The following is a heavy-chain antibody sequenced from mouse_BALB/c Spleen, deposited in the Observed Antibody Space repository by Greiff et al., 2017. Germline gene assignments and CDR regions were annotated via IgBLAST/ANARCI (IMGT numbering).Heavy chain of an antibody. V-gene: IGHV1S29*02. J-gene: IGHJ2*01. CDR2: IYPYNGGT. CDR1: GYTFTDYN. D-gene: IGHD2-3*01. Sequence: EVKLQESGPELVKPGASVKISCKASGYTFTDYNMHWVKQSHGKSLEWIGYIYPYNGGTGYNQKFKSKATLTVDNSSSTAYMELRSLTSEDSAVYYCARYDGYLRFDYWGQGTTLTVSS. CDR3: ARYDGYLRFDY.